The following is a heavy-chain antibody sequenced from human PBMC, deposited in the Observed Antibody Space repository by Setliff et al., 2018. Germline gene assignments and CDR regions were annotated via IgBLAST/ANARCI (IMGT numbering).Heavy chain of an antibody. V-gene: IGHV1-69*05. D-gene: IGHD3-22*01. CDR3: VREGVDSRSSTDYRYYMDV. J-gene: IGHJ6*03. Sequence: GASVKVSCKASGGTFSSYGISWVRQAPGQGLEWMGGTIPIFGTTDYAQKFQGGVTIITDESTSTAFMQLSSLRSEDTAVYYCVREGVDSRSSTDYRYYMDVWGKGTTVTVSS. CDR2: TIPIFGTT. CDR1: GGTFSSYG.